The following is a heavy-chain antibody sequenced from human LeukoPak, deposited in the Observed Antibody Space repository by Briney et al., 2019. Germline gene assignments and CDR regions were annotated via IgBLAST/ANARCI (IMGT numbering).Heavy chain of an antibody. J-gene: IGHJ5*02. CDR3: ARAGFFSERWFDP. Sequence: PSETLSLTCTVSGDSISSYYWSWIRQPPGEGLEWIGYIYYSGSTNYNPSLKSRVTISVDTSKNQVSLKLSSVTAADTAVYHCARAGFFSERWFDPWGQGTLVTVSS. CDR2: IYYSGST. D-gene: IGHD2/OR15-2a*01. V-gene: IGHV4-59*01. CDR1: GDSISSYY.